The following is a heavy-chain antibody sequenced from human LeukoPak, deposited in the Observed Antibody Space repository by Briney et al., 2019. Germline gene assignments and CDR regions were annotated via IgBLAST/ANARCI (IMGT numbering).Heavy chain of an antibody. CDR2: ISGSGGTT. CDR1: GFPFSSYA. V-gene: IGHV3-23*01. Sequence: GGSLRLFCGVWGFPFSSYAMRWVRRAPGKGLEWGSAISGSGGTTYYADSVKGLFTISRDNSKNTLYLKMNSLKAEDTAVYYCAKDSYDDFWSGYVFDYWGQGTLVTVSS. J-gene: IGHJ4*02. D-gene: IGHD3-3*01. CDR3: AKDSYDDFWSGYVFDY.